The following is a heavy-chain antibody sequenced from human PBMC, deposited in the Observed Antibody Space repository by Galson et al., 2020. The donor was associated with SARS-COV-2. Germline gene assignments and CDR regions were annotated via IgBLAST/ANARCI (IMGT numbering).Heavy chain of an antibody. CDR2: IYYSGST. CDR3: GAGEYYYDSSGYLVPYYYYGMDV. J-gene: IGHJ6*02. Sequence: SETLSLTCTVSGGSISSGGYYWSWIRQHPGKGLEWIGYIYYSGSTYYNPSLKSRVTISVDTSKNQFSLKLSSVTAADTAVYYCGAGEYYYDSSGYLVPYYYYGMDVWGQGTTVTVSS. D-gene: IGHD3-22*01. V-gene: IGHV4-31*03. CDR1: GGSISSGGYY.